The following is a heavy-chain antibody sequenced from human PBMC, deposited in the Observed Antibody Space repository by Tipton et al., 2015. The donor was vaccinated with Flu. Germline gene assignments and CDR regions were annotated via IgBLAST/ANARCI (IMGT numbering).Heavy chain of an antibody. J-gene: IGHJ4*02. CDR1: GGSLSSYY. Sequence: TLSLTCTVSGGSLSSYYWSWNRQPAGKGLEWIGWIYTSGNTNYNPSLKSRLTMSVDASKKQFSLKLRSVTAADTAVYYCARRWGSGTFVIFDFWGQGTLVTVSS. CDR3: ARRWGSGTFVIFDF. CDR2: IYTSGNT. D-gene: IGHD3-10*01. V-gene: IGHV4-4*07.